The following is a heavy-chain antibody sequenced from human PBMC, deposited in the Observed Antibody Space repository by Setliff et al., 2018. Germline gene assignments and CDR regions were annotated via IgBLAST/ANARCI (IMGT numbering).Heavy chain of an antibody. J-gene: IGHJ6*03. Sequence: GGSLRLSCVVSGFSFSRHWMSWVRQAPGKGLEWVADIKQDGSTKYYLDSVKGRFTISRDNAKRSLYLQMNSLRAEDTAVYYCARAVAGNYYYYYYMDVWGKGTTVTVSS. V-gene: IGHV3-7*03. CDR1: GFSFSRHW. CDR3: ARAVAGNYYYYYYMDV. CDR2: IKQDGSTK. D-gene: IGHD6-19*01.